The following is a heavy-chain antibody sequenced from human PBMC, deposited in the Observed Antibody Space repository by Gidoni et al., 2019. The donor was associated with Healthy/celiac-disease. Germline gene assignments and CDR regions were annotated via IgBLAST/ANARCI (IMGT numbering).Heavy chain of an antibody. CDR1: GGSFSGYY. J-gene: IGHJ5*02. Sequence: QVQLQQWGAGLLKPSETLSLTCAVYGGSFSGYYWSWIRQPPGKGLEWIGEINHSGSTNYNPSLKSRVTISVDTSKNQFSLKLSSVTAADTAVYYCARRRGSGSYYNWFDPWGQGTLVTVSS. V-gene: IGHV4-34*01. CDR2: INHSGST. CDR3: ARRRGSGSYYNWFDP. D-gene: IGHD3-10*01.